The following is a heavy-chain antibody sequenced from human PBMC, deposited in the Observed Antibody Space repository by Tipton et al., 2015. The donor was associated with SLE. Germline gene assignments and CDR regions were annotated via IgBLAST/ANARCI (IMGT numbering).Heavy chain of an antibody. CDR2: IYYSGST. Sequence: TLSLTCTVSGGSISSGGYYWSWIRQHPGKGLEWIGYIYYSGSTYYNPSLKSRVTISVDTSKNQFSLKLSSVTAADTAVYYCARDCSSVSCPGGFDPWGQGTLVTVSS. CDR1: GGSISSGGYY. CDR3: ARDCSSVSCPGGFDP. J-gene: IGHJ5*02. V-gene: IGHV4-31*03. D-gene: IGHD2-2*01.